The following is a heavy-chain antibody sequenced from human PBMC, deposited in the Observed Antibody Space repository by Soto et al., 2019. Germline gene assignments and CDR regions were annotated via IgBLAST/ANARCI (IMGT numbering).Heavy chain of an antibody. CDR2: IYYSGST. CDR3: ASGYHPNYYYYYGMDV. V-gene: IGHV4-39*01. J-gene: IGHJ6*02. Sequence: SETLSLTCTVSGGSISSSSYYWGWIRQPPGKGLEWIGSIYYSGSTYYNPSLKSRVTISVDTSKNQFSLKLSSVTAADTAVHYCASGYHPNYYYYYGMDVWGQGTTVTVSS. CDR1: GGSISSSSYY. D-gene: IGHD5-12*01.